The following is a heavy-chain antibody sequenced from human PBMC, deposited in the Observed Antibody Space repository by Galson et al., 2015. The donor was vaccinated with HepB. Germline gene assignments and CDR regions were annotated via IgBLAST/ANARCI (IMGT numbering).Heavy chain of an antibody. Sequence: PALVKPTQTLTLTCTFSGFSLSTSGVGVGWIRQPPGKALEWLALIYWNDDKRYSPSLKSRLTITKDTSKNQVVLTMTTMDPVDTGTYYCALSRKLGINFDYWGQGTLVTVSS. CDR1: GFSLSTSGVG. D-gene: IGHD7-27*01. V-gene: IGHV2-5*01. CDR3: ALSRKLGINFDY. J-gene: IGHJ4*02. CDR2: IYWNDDK.